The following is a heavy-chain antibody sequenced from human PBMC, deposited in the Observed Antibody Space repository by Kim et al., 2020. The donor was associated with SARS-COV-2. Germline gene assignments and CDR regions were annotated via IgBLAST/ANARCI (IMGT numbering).Heavy chain of an antibody. CDR1: GFSLTSHR. Sequence: GGSLRLSCAASGFSLTSHRMSWVRQAPGKGLEWIAYIHSAGSPIFYADSVRGRFTISRDSATNSLLLQMDSLGAEDTAVYYCAREAVQHGNLEVWG. D-gene: IGHD2-15*01. CDR2: IHSAGSPI. CDR3: AREAVQHGNLEV. J-gene: IGHJ3*01. V-gene: IGHV3-48*04.